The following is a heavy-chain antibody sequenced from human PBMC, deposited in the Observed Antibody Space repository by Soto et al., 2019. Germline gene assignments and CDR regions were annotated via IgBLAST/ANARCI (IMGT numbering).Heavy chain of an antibody. J-gene: IGHJ5*02. CDR3: ARTPTRGASAWLDP. D-gene: IGHD1-26*01. Sequence: QVQLQQWGSGLLKPSETLSLTCAIYGGSFSDYYWHWIRQSPGKGLEWIGEIHLSGRVNFTPSLKSRTSLWMDTSRNQFFLTLRSVTAADTAVYFCARTPTRGASAWLDPWGRGHLVTVSS. CDR2: IHLSGRV. V-gene: IGHV4-34*01. CDR1: GGSFSDYY.